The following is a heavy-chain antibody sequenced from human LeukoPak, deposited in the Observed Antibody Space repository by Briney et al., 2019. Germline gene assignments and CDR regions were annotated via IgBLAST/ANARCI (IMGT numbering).Heavy chain of an antibody. CDR1: GYTLTELS. CDR3: VTGGAYYYDSSGYYPS. Sequence: GASVKVSCKVSGYTLTELSMHWVRQAPGKGLEWMGGFDPEDSETIYAQKFQGRVTMTEDTSTDTAYMELSSLRSEDTAVYYCVTGGAYYYDSSGYYPSWGQGTLVTVSS. D-gene: IGHD3-22*01. J-gene: IGHJ5*02. V-gene: IGHV1-24*01. CDR2: FDPEDSET.